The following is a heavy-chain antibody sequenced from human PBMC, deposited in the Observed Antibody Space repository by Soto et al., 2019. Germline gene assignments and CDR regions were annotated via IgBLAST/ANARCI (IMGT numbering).Heavy chain of an antibody. Sequence: EVQLVESGGGLVQPGRSLRLSCAASGFIFDDYAMHWVRQAPGKGLEWVSGISWNSGDIGYADSVKGRFTISRDNAKNSLYLQMNSLRAEDTALYYCAKDTYGGDRHTYYDFDLWGRGTLVTVSS. V-gene: IGHV3-9*01. CDR1: GFIFDDYA. D-gene: IGHD4-17*01. CDR3: AKDTYGGDRHTYYDFDL. CDR2: ISWNSGDI. J-gene: IGHJ2*01.